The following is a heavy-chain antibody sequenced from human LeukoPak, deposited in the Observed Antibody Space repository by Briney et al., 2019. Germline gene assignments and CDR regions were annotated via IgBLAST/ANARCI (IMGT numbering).Heavy chain of an antibody. Sequence: SETLSLTCTVSGGSISSYYWSWIRQPPGKGLEWIGYIYYSGSTNYNPSLKSRVTISVDTSKNQFSLKLSSVTAADTAMYYCSSNTVSALAFVIWGQGTMGTVSS. J-gene: IGHJ3*02. V-gene: IGHV4-59*01. CDR3: SSNTVSALAFVI. CDR2: IYYSGST. D-gene: IGHD4-17*01. CDR1: GGSISSYY.